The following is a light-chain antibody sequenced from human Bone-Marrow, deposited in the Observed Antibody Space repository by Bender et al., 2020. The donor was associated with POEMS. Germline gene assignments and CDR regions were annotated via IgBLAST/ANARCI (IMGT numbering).Light chain of an antibody. J-gene: IGLJ3*02. CDR2: SDN. CDR3: AAWDAGLSVGV. Sequence: QPVLTQPPSASGTPGQRVTISCSGSNSNIGTNAVNWYQQFPGTAPKLLIYSDNQRPSGVPDRFYAFKSGTSASLAIRGLASADEADYYCAAWDAGLSVGVFGGGTRLTVL. CDR1: NSNIGTNA. V-gene: IGLV1-44*01.